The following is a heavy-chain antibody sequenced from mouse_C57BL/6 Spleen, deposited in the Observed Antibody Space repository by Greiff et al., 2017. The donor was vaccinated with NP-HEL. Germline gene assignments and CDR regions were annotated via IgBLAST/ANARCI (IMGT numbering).Heavy chain of an antibody. Sequence: QVKLQQPGAELVKPGASVKLSCKASGYTFSSYWMHWVRQRPGQGLEWIGMIHTNSGSTNYNDTLKSKATLTVDNSSSTVYMQLSSLTSEYSAVYYCAAGDYYGSRWAMDYWGKGTSVTVSS. CDR1: GYTFSSYW. V-gene: IGHV1-64*01. J-gene: IGHJ4*01. CDR2: IHTNSGST. CDR3: AAGDYYGSRWAMDY. D-gene: IGHD1-1*01.